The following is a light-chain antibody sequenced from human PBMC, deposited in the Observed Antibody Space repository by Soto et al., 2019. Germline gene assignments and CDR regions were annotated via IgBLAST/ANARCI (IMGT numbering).Light chain of an antibody. CDR2: NVY. V-gene: IGLV2-14*03. J-gene: IGLJ1*01. CDR3: SAYTVSRTYV. CDR1: SSDIGGYNS. Sequence: QSVLTQPPSASGSPGQSVTISCTGTSSDIGGYNSVSWYQQHPGKAPRLMIYNVYDRPSGISYRFSGSKSGNTASLTISGLQGEDEADYYCSAYTVSRTYVFGTGTKLTVL.